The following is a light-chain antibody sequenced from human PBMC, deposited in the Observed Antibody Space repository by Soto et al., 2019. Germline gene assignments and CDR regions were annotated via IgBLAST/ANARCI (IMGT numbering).Light chain of an antibody. CDR1: SSNIGAGYD. Sequence: QSVLTQPPSVSGAPGQSVTISCTGSSSNIGAGYDVHWYQQLPGTAPKLLISGNNNRPSGVPDRFSGSKSGTSASLAITGLQAEDEADYYCQSYDSRLSGYTVFGGGTQLTVL. CDR3: QSYDSRLSGYTV. CDR2: GNN. V-gene: IGLV1-40*01. J-gene: IGLJ7*01.